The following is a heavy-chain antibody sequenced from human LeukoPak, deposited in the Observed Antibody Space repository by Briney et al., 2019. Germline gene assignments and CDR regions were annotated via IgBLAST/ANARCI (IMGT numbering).Heavy chain of an antibody. J-gene: IGHJ6*02. Sequence: ASVKVSCKASGYTFTSYYMHWVRQAPGQGLEWMGIINPSGGSTSYAQKFQGRVTMTRDTSTSTAYMELSSLRSEDTAVYYCARFPNTAMVMGLEYYYYGMDVWGQGTTVTVSS. CDR3: ARFPNTAMVMGLEYYYYGMDV. V-gene: IGHV1-46*01. CDR2: INPSGGST. CDR1: GYTFTSYY. D-gene: IGHD5-18*01.